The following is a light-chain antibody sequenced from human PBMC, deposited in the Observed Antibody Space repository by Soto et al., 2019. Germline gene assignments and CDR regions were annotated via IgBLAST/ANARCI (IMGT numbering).Light chain of an antibody. Sequence: QSVLTQPASVSGSPGQSITISCTGTNSDVGGYNYVSWFRQHPGKAPKLVIYDVSNRPSGVSSRFSGSKSDNTASLTISGLQAEDEADYYCTSYKTSSTPRYVFVTVSKVTVL. J-gene: IGLJ1*01. CDR1: NSDVGGYNY. V-gene: IGLV2-14*01. CDR3: TSYKTSSTPRYV. CDR2: DVS.